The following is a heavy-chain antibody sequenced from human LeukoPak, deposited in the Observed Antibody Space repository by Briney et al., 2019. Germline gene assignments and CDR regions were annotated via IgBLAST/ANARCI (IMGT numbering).Heavy chain of an antibody. J-gene: IGHJ6*03. Sequence: PGGSLRLSCAASGFAFSSYWMHCVRQAPGKGLVWVSRINTDGSSTSYADSVKGRFTISRDDAKNTLYLQMNSLRAEDTAVYYCARSLTTVTTPYYYYYMDVWGKGTTVTVSS. V-gene: IGHV3-74*01. CDR2: INTDGSST. CDR3: ARSLTTVTTPYYYYYMDV. CDR1: GFAFSSYW. D-gene: IGHD4-17*01.